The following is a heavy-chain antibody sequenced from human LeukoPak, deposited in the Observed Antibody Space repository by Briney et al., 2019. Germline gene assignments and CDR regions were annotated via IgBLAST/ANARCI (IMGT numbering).Heavy chain of an antibody. CDR3: ARAYCGGDCYPDY. Sequence: ASVTVSCKASGYTFTSYYMHWVRQAPGQGLEWMGIINPSGGSTSYAQKFQGRVTMTRDMSTSTVYMELSSLRSEDTAVYYCARAYCGGDCYPDYWGQGTLVTVSS. V-gene: IGHV1-46*01. J-gene: IGHJ4*02. CDR2: INPSGGST. CDR1: GYTFTSYY. D-gene: IGHD2-21*02.